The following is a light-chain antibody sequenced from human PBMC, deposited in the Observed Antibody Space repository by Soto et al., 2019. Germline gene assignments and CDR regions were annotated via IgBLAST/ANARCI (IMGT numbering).Light chain of an antibody. CDR2: GAS. Sequence: PGERVTLSCRASQSVSSSYLTWYQQKPGQAPRLLIYGASTRATSIPARFSGSGSGTDFTLTISSLQPDDFATYYCQHYNSYSATFGQGTKVDIK. V-gene: IGKV3D-7*01. CDR3: QHYNSYSAT. CDR1: QSVSSSY. J-gene: IGKJ1*01.